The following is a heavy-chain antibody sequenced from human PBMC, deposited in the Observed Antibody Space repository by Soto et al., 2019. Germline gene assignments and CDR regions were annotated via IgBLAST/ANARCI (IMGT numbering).Heavy chain of an antibody. V-gene: IGHV4-39*01. CDR3: ARQSPSTSFFDY. Sequence: SETLSARRTVSGGLISSSKNFLGWIRLHPGKGLEWIGSIYSSGRTYYNPSFKSRVTMSVDRTQNQFSLKLSFVTAADTAFYLCARQSPSTSFFDYWGLGTLVTVS. J-gene: IGHJ4*02. D-gene: IGHD2-2*01. CDR1: GGLISSSKNF. CDR2: IYSSGRT.